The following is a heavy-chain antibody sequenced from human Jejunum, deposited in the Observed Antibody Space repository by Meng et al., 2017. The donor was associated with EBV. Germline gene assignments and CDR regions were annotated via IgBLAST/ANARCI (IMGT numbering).Heavy chain of an antibody. CDR3: ARGGESWYDDDY. D-gene: IGHD6-13*01. CDR2: INTNTGDP. J-gene: IGHJ4*02. CDR1: GYTFTRYP. V-gene: IGHV7-4-1*02. Sequence: VQLVQLGSGLKKPVASMKVACSASGYTFTRYPMHWVRQSPGQGREWMRWINTNTGDPTYAQGFTGRFVFSLDTSVSTAYLQISSLKTEDTAVYHCARGGESWYDDDYWGQRTLVTVPS.